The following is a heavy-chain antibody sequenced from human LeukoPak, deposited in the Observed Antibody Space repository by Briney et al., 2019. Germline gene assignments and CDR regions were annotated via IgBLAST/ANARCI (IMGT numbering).Heavy chain of an antibody. CDR2: LYHSGRA. V-gene: IGHV4-38-2*01. CDR3: ARSLSYISGRYYHFEY. Sequence: SEALSLICGHSGFYISSSHYWGWIRQPPGKGLEWIGSLYHSGRAYYHPSLNSRVTISVDTSKHQFSLTLSSLTAADTAVYYRARSLSYISGRYYHFEYWGQGTLVTVSS. CDR1: GFYISSSHY. J-gene: IGHJ4*02. D-gene: IGHD3-10*01.